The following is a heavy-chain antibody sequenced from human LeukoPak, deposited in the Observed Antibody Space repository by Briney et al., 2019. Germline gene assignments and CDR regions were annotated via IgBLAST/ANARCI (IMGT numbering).Heavy chain of an antibody. J-gene: IGHJ5*02. CDR2: IYTSGST. Sequence: SETLSLTCTVSGGSISSYHWSWIRQPAGKGLEWIGRIYTSGSTNYNPSLKSRVTMSVDTSKNQFSLKLSSVTAADTAVYYCAREPEQWLVRSWFDPWGQGTLVTVSS. V-gene: IGHV4-4*07. D-gene: IGHD6-19*01. CDR1: GGSISSYH. CDR3: AREPEQWLVRSWFDP.